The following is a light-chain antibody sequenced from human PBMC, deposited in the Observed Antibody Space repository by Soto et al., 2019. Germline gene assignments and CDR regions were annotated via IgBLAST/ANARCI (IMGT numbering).Light chain of an antibody. CDR2: EDT. CDR1: SSDVGSYDL. CDR3: CSYAGSYTLL. J-gene: IGLJ2*01. V-gene: IGLV2-23*01. Sequence: QSALTQPASVSGSPGQSITISCTGTSSDVGSYDLVSWLQHHPGKAPKLIIFEDTKRPSGVSNRFSGSKSGNTASLTISGLQAEDEAGYYCCSYAGSYTLLFGGGTQLTVL.